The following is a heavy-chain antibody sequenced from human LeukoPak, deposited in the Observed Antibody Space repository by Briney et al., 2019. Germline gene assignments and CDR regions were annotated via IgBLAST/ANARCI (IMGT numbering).Heavy chain of an antibody. CDR2: IYSGGNT. CDR3: ARDYVWGSHRFHDAFDI. Sequence: PGGSLRLSCAASGFTVSNHYMNWVRQAPGKGLEWVSVIYSGGNTYYADSVKGRFTISRDNSKNTLYLQMNSLRAEDTAVYYCARDYVWGSHRFHDAFDIWGQGTMVTVSS. D-gene: IGHD3-16*02. V-gene: IGHV3-53*01. J-gene: IGHJ3*02. CDR1: GFTVSNHY.